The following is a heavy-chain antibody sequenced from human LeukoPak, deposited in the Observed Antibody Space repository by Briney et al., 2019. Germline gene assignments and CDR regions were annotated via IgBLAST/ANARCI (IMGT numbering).Heavy chain of an antibody. D-gene: IGHD6-19*01. J-gene: IGHJ4*02. CDR1: GYTFTGYY. V-gene: IGHV1-2*02. CDR2: INPNSGGT. CDR3: ARALLVAGPLDY. Sequence: ASVKVSCKASGYTFTGYYMHWVRQAPGQGLEWMGWINPNSGGTNYAQKFQGRVTMTRDTSISTAYMELSRPRSDDTAVYYCARALLVAGPLDYWGQGTLVTVSS.